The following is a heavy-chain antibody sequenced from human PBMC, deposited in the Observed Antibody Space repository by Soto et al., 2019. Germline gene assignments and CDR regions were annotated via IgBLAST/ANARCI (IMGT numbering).Heavy chain of an antibody. CDR1: GFTFGNYA. CDR2: LSGSSLNT. CDR3: TTQFFLSSRKPPEDV. V-gene: IGHV3-23*01. Sequence: GGSLRLSCEASGFTFGNYAMTWVRQGPGRGLEWVSALSGSSLNTYYAHSVKSRFTISRDKSKNTMYLEMNRLRVDDTAVYYCTTQFFLSSRKPPEDVWGQGTPVTVSS. J-gene: IGHJ6*02.